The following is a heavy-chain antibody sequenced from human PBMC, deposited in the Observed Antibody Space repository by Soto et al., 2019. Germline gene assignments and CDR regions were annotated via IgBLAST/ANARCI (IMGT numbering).Heavy chain of an antibody. CDR3: AKAYYSNRAHFDY. V-gene: IGHV3-9*01. CDR2: ISWNSGSI. D-gene: IGHD4-4*01. CDR1: GFTFDDYA. J-gene: IGHJ4*02. Sequence: EVQLVESGGGLVQPGRSLRLSCAASGFTFDDYAMHWVRQAPGKGLEWVSGISWNSGSIGYADSVKGRFTISRDNAKNSLYLQMNSLRAEDTALYYCAKAYYSNRAHFDYWGQGTLVTVSS.